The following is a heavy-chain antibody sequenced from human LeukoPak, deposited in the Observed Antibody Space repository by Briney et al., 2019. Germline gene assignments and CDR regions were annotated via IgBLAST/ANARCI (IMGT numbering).Heavy chain of an antibody. CDR1: GFTFSDYY. D-gene: IGHD3/OR15-3a*01. CDR3: ARLVYDFWSGYYREYYFDY. CDR2: ISSSGSTI. Sequence: GGSLRLSCAASGFTFSDYYMSWIRQAPGKGLEWVSYISSSGSTIYYADSVKGRFTISRDNAKNSRYLQMNSLRAEDTAVYYCARLVYDFWSGYYREYYFDYWGQGTLVTVSS. V-gene: IGHV3-11*01. J-gene: IGHJ4*02.